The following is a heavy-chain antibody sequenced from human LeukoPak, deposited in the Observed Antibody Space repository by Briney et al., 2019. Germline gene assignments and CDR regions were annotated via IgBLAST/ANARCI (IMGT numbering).Heavy chain of an antibody. Sequence: GGTLRLSCAASGFTFRNYWMSWVRQAPGTGLEWVANIKQDGSDRNYVTSVRGRFTISRDNAESSLYLQMNSLRVEDTAVYYCVRNLAVAGTCFDSWGQGTLVTVSS. CDR1: GFTFRNYW. V-gene: IGHV3-7*03. CDR2: IKQDGSDR. D-gene: IGHD6-19*01. CDR3: VRNLAVAGTCFDS. J-gene: IGHJ4*02.